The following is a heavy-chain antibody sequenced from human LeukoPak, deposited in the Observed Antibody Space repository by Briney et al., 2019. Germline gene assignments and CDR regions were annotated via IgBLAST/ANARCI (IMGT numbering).Heavy chain of an antibody. D-gene: IGHD3-3*01. CDR1: GGSFSGYY. Sequence: SETLSLTCAVYGGSFSGYYWSWIRQPPGKGLEWIGEINHSGSTNYNPSLKSRVTISADTSKNQFSLKLSSVTAADTAVYYCARGHDFWSDTPWVYYYYYYMDVWGKGTTVTVSS. CDR2: INHSGST. J-gene: IGHJ6*03. V-gene: IGHV4-34*01. CDR3: ARGHDFWSDTPWVYYYYYYMDV.